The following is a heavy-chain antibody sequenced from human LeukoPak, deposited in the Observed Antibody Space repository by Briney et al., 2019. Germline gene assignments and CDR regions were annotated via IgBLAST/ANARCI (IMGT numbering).Heavy chain of an antibody. CDR2: IYYSGST. Sequence: SETLSLTCTVSGGSISSYYWSWIRQPPGKGLEWIGYIYYSGSTNYNPSLKSRVTISVDTSKNQFSLKLSSVTAADTAVCYCARDAAGTWDNWFDPWGQGTLVTVSS. D-gene: IGHD6-13*01. CDR3: ARDAAGTWDNWFDP. CDR1: GGSISSYY. V-gene: IGHV4-59*01. J-gene: IGHJ5*02.